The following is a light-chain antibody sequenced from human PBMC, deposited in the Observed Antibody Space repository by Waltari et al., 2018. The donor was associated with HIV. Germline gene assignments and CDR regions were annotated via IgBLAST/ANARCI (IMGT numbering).Light chain of an antibody. CDR2: LNSDGSH. J-gene: IGLJ3*02. CDR3: KPWGAGILV. Sequence: QLVLTQSPSASASLSASVKLTCPLSGAPSHYAIAWHPQQPETGPRYLMKLNSDGSHSKGDGIPDRFSGSSSGPERYITISSLRAEDEGDYYCKPWGAGILVFGGGTKLTVL. V-gene: IGLV4-69*01. CDR1: GAPSHYA.